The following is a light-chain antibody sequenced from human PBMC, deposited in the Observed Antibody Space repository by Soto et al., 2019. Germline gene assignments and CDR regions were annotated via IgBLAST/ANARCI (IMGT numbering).Light chain of an antibody. CDR3: QQYGSSPHT. V-gene: IGKV3-20*01. J-gene: IGKJ1*01. CDR1: QSVSSSY. CDR2: GAS. Sequence: ETVLTQSPGTLSLSPGERATLSCRASQSVSSSYLAWYQQKPGQAPRLLIYGASSRATGIPDRFSGSGSGTAFTLTISRLEPEDFAVYYCQQYGSSPHTVGQGTKVDIK.